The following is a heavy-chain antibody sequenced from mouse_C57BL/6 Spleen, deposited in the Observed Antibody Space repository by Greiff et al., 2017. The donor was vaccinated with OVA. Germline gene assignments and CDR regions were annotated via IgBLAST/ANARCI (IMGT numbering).Heavy chain of an antibody. CDR1: GYTFTSYW. D-gene: IGHD1-1*01. CDR2: IDPSDSYT. V-gene: IGHV1-50*01. Sequence: QVQLQQPGAELVKPGASVKLSCKASGYTFTSYWMQWVKQRPGQGLEWIGEIDPSDSYTNYNQKFKGKATLTVDTSSSTAYMQLSSLTSADSAVYDWANGSSYGGFAYWGQGTLVTVSA. CDR3: ANGSSYGGFAY. J-gene: IGHJ3*01.